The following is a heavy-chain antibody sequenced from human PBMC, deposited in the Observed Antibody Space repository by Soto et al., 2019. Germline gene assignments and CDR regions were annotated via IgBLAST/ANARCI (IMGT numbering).Heavy chain of an antibody. J-gene: IGHJ5*02. V-gene: IGHV1-18*01. CDR2: ISTYSGDT. CDR1: GYTFFTYD. D-gene: IGHD5-12*01. CDR3: ARHHGPTTSENWFDP. Sequence: ASVKVSCKASGYTFFTYDISWVRQAPGQGLEWMGWISTYSGDTKYAQKFQGRVTMTTDTSTTTAYLELRSLRSDDTAVYYCARHHGPTTSENWFDPWGQGALVTVS.